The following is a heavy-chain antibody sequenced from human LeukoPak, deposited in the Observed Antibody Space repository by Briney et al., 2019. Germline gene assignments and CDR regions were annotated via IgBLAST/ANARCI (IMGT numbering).Heavy chain of an antibody. V-gene: IGHV3-11*06. Sequence: GGSLRLSCAASGFTFRDYFMSWTRQAPGKGLEWVSYISSSSTYTNYADSVKGRFTISRDHAKNSLYLQMNSLRAEDTAVYYCARSPYYYDTSAYYYFDYWGQGTLVTVSS. D-gene: IGHD3-22*01. CDR2: ISSSSTYT. CDR1: GFTFRDYF. CDR3: ARSPYYYDTSAYYYFDY. J-gene: IGHJ4*02.